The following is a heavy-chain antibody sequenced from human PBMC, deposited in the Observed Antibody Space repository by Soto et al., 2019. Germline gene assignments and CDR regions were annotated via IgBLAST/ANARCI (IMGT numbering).Heavy chain of an antibody. CDR1: GGTFSSYA. D-gene: IGHD2-15*01. V-gene: IGHV1-69*06. CDR3: ARGVVVAATPSYYYYYGMDV. J-gene: IGHJ6*02. CDR2: IIPIFGTA. Sequence: QVQLVQSGAEVKKPGSSVKVSCKASGGTFSSYAISWVRQAPGQGLEWMGGIIPIFGTANYAQKFEGRVTITANKSTSTASMELSSLRSEDTAVYYCARGVVVAATPSYYYYYGMDVWGQGTTVTVSS.